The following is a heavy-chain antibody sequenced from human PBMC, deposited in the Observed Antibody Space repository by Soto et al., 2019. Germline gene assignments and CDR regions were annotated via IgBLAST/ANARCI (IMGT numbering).Heavy chain of an antibody. CDR3: ASSPYYDILTGYRTHYYYYGMDV. CDR2: IIPIFGTA. V-gene: IGHV1-69*13. J-gene: IGHJ6*02. CDR1: GGTLSSYA. D-gene: IGHD3-9*01. Sequence: SVKVSCKASGGTLSSYAISWVRQAPGQGLEWMGGIIPIFGTANYAQKFQGRVTITADESTSTAYMELSSLRSEDTAVYYCASSPYYDILTGYRTHYYYYGMDVWGQGTTVTVSS.